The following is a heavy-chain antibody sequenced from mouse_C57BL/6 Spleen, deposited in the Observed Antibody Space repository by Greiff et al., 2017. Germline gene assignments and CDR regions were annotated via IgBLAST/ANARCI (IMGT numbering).Heavy chain of an antibody. CDR1: GYTFTSYW. CDR3: ARITGTRYYAMDY. Sequence: QVQLKQPGAELVRPGSSVKLSCKASGYTFTSYWMDWVKQRPGQGLEWIGNIYPSDSETHYNQKFKDKATLTVDKSSSTAYMQLSSLTSEGSAVYDCARITGTRYYAMDYWGQGTSVTVSS. D-gene: IGHD4-1*01. J-gene: IGHJ4*01. V-gene: IGHV1-61*01. CDR2: IYPSDSET.